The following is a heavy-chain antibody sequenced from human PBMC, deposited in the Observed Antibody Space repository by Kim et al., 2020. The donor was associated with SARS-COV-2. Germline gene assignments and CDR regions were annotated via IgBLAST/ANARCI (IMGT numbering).Heavy chain of an antibody. CDR1: GFTFSSYS. V-gene: IGHV3-21*01. Sequence: GGSLRLSCAASGFTFSSYSMNWVRQAPGKGLEWVSSISSSSSYIYYADSVKGRFTISRDNAKNSLYLQMNSLRAEDTAVYYCASVWFGELLEQNYYYGMDVWGQGTTVTVSS. CDR2: ISSSSSYI. CDR3: ASVWFGELLEQNYYYGMDV. J-gene: IGHJ6*02. D-gene: IGHD3-10*01.